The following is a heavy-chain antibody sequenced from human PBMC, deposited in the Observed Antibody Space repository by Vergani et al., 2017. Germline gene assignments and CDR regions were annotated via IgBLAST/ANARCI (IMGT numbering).Heavy chain of an antibody. CDR2: IYYSGST. CDR3: ARASKHYDILNGP. CDR1: GGSISSGDYY. J-gene: IGHJ5*02. Sequence: QVQLQESGPGLVKPSQTLSLTCTVSGGSISSGDYYWSWIRPPPGKGLEWIGYIYYSGSTYYNPSLKCRVTISVDTSKNKFSLKLSSVTAADTAVYYCARASKHYDILNGPWGQGTLVTVSS. V-gene: IGHV4-30-4*08. D-gene: IGHD3-9*01.